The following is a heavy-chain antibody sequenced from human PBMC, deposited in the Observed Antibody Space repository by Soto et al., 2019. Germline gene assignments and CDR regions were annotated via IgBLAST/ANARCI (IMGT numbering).Heavy chain of an antibody. V-gene: IGHV1-69*12. CDR1: GGTFSTYA. D-gene: IGHD2-15*01. CDR2: IIPIFGTA. Sequence: QVQLVQSGAEVKKPGSSVKVSCKSSGGTFSTYAISWVRQAPGQGLEWMGGIIPIFGTANYAQKFQGRVTITADESAPTAHMELISLRSGDTAVYYCARDEMVVATGSSTWHYYYGMDVWGEGTTVTVSS. CDR3: ARDEMVVATGSSTWHYYYGMDV. J-gene: IGHJ6*04.